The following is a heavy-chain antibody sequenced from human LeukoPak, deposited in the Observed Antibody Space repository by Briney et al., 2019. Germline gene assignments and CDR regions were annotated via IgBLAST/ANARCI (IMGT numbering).Heavy chain of an antibody. J-gene: IGHJ4*02. D-gene: IGHD3-22*01. CDR2: IIPILGIA. CDR1: GGTFSSYA. V-gene: IGHV1-69*04. Sequence: SVKVSCKASGGTFSSYATSWVRQAPGQGLEWMGRIIPILGIANYAQKFQGRVTITADKSTSTAYMELSSLRSEDTAVYYCARGTGYYDSSGYNFDYWGQGTLVTVSS. CDR3: ARGTGYYDSSGYNFDY.